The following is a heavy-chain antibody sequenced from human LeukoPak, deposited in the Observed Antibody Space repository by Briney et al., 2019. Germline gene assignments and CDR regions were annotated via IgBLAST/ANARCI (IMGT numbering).Heavy chain of an antibody. V-gene: IGHV4-38-2*02. Sequence: PSETLSLTCTVSGYSISSGYYWGWIRQPPGKGLEWIGSIYYSGSTYYNPSLKSRVTISVDTSKNQFSLKLSSVTAADTAVYYCARHVHSGDGDAFDIWGQGTMVTVSS. CDR3: ARHVHSGDGDAFDI. CDR2: IYYSGST. J-gene: IGHJ3*02. D-gene: IGHD7-27*01. CDR1: GYSISSGYY.